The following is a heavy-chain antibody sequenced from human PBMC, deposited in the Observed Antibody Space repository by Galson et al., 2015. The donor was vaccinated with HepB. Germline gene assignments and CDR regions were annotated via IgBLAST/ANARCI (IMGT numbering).Heavy chain of an antibody. V-gene: IGHV4-59*01. CDR3: ARDCRWFGELNYFDY. CDR1: GGSISSYY. CDR2: IYYSGST. Sequence: ETLSLTCTVSGGSISSYYWSWIRQPPGKGLEWIGYIYYSGSTNYNPSLKSRVTISVDTSKNQFSLKLSSVTAADTAVYYCARDCRWFGELNYFDYWGQGTLVTVSS. D-gene: IGHD3-10*01. J-gene: IGHJ4*02.